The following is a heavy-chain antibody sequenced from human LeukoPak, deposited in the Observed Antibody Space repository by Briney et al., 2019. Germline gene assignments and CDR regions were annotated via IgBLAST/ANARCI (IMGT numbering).Heavy chain of an antibody. CDR2: IMGGGGST. CDR1: GFTFSSYA. CDR3: AKGDTAMVNYYYYYMDV. V-gene: IGHV3-23*01. J-gene: IGHJ6*03. D-gene: IGHD5-18*01. Sequence: PGGSLRLSCAASGFTFSSYAMTWVARPPGKGLKGFPPIMGGGGSTYYADSVKGRFTISRDNSKNTLYLQMNSLRAEDTAVYYCAKGDTAMVNYYYYYMDVWGKGTTVTVSS.